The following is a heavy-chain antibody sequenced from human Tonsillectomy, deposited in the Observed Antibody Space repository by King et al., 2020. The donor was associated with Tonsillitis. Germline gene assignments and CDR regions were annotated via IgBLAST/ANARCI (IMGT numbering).Heavy chain of an antibody. J-gene: IGHJ4*02. D-gene: IGHD3-22*01. Sequence: VQLVESGGGVVQPGRSLRLSCAASGFTFSSYGMHWVRQAPGKGLEWVAVISYDGTNKYYADSVKGRFTISRDNSKNTLFLRMNSLRAEDTAVYYCARGDGSSGNYWSSDYWGQGTLVTVSS. CDR2: ISYDGTNK. V-gene: IGHV3-33*05. CDR1: GFTFSSYG. CDR3: ARGDGSSGNYWSSDY.